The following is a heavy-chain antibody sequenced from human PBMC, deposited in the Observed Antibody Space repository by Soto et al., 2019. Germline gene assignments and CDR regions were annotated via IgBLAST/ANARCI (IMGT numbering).Heavy chain of an antibody. V-gene: IGHV3-74*01. Sequence: GGSLRLSCVASGFTFSSYWMHWVRQAPGKGLVWVSRINSDGSSTSYADSVRGRFTISRDNAKNTVYLQMNSLRAEDTAAYYCACSFGDLEVYGMDVWGQGTTVTVSS. D-gene: IGHD3-10*01. CDR2: INSDGSST. CDR1: GFTFSSYW. J-gene: IGHJ6*02. CDR3: ACSFGDLEVYGMDV.